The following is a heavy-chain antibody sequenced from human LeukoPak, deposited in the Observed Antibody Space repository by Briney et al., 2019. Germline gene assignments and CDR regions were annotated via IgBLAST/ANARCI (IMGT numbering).Heavy chain of an antibody. CDR2: IKSDGSNY. Sequence: ETLPLTCAVSGGSISSYYWSWIRQPPGKGLVWVSRIKSDGSNYYADSVKGRFTIFRDNAKNTLYLQMNSLRAEDTAVYYCARGMSGYYGMDVWGQGTTVTVSS. CDR1: GGSISSYY. CDR3: ARGMSGYYGMDV. J-gene: IGHJ6*02. V-gene: IGHV3-74*01.